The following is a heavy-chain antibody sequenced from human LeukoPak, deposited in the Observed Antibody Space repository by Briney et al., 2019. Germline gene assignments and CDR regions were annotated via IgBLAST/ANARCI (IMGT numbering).Heavy chain of an antibody. CDR2: ISTYNGNT. CDR1: GYTFTSYG. CDR3: ARAYGSSSGPDY. D-gene: IGHD6-6*01. Sequence: ASVKVSCKASGYTFTSYGISWVRQAPGQGLEWMGWISTYNGNTIFAQKLQGGVTMTTDTSTSTAYMELRSLRSDDTAVYYCARAYGSSSGPDYWGQGTLVTVSS. V-gene: IGHV1-18*01. J-gene: IGHJ4*02.